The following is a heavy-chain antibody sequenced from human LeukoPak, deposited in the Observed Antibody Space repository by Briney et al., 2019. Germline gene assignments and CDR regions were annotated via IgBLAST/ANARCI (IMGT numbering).Heavy chain of an antibody. CDR1: GFTFNNAW. CDR2: IKSKSDGGTI. CDR3: TTEGLRFWGGYRYYYHYYGMDV. D-gene: IGHD3-16*02. Sequence: GGSLRLSCAASGFTFNNAWMNWVRQAPGKGLEWVGRIKSKSDGGTIDYAGPAKGRFTISRDDSKNTLYLQMNSLKTEDTAAYYCTTEGLRFWGGYRYYYHYYGMDVWGQGTTVTVSS. V-gene: IGHV3-15*01. J-gene: IGHJ6*02.